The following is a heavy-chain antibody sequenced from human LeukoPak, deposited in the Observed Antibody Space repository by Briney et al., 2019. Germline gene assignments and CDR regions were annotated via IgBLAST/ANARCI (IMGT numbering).Heavy chain of an antibody. CDR2: IYYSGST. CDR3: ARQDGYNYEVDY. D-gene: IGHD5-24*01. V-gene: IGHV4-39*01. J-gene: IGHJ4*02. Sequence: SETLSLTCTASGGSISSSSYYWGWIRQPPGKGLEWIGSIYYSGSTYYNPSLKSRVTISVDTSKNQFSLKLSSVTAADTAVYYCARQDGYNYEVDYWGQGTLVTVSS. CDR1: GGSISSSSYY.